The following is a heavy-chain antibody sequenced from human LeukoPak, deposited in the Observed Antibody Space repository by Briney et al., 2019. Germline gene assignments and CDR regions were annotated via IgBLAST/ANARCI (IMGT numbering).Heavy chain of an antibody. CDR1: GFNFGDYA. CDR2: IRSKNYGETP. V-gene: IGHV3-49*03. CDR3: VRDSDSVVVSAPFDY. D-gene: IGHD2-15*01. Sequence: SLSLTCTASGFNFGDYAMSWLRQAPGQGLEWLSFIRSKNYGETPEYAASVQGRSTISRDNYKRIVYLQMNRLKTEDTALYYCVRDSDSVVVSAPFDYWGRGTLVTVSS. J-gene: IGHJ4*02.